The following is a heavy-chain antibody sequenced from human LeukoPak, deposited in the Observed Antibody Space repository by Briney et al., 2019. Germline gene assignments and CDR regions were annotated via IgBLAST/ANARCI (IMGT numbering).Heavy chain of an antibody. D-gene: IGHD4-17*01. Sequence: GGSLRLSCAASGFTFSSYGMHWVRQAPGKGLEWVAVIAYDGSNKYYADSVKGRFTISRDNSKNTLYLQMNSLRAEDTAVYYCAKLWSVSVTSHAFDIWGQGTMVTVSS. CDR1: GFTFSSYG. V-gene: IGHV3-30*18. CDR3: AKLWSVSVTSHAFDI. J-gene: IGHJ3*02. CDR2: IAYDGSNK.